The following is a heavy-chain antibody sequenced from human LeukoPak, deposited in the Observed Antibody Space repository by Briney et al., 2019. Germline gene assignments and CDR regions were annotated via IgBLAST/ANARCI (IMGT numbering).Heavy chain of an antibody. CDR3: VRESKSYDGSGYYHDY. Sequence: SETLSLTCSVSGGSIRNYFWSWIRQPAGKGLEWIGRIYTSGSIDYNPSLRGRVTMSVDTSRNQFSLKLTSVTAADTAVYYCVRESKSYDGSGYYHDYWGQGTLVTVSS. CDR1: GGSIRNYF. D-gene: IGHD3-22*01. J-gene: IGHJ4*02. CDR2: IYTSGSI. V-gene: IGHV4-4*07.